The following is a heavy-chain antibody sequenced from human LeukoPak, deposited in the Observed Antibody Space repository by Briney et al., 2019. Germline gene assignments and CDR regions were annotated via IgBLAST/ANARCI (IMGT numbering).Heavy chain of an antibody. Sequence: PSETLSLTCTVSGGSIRSYYWSWIRQPPGKRLEWIGYISYSGTTNYNPSLESRVTISVDTSKNQFSLKLTSVTAADTAVYYCAREGGYASPFDNWGQGTLVTVSS. V-gene: IGHV4-59*08. CDR2: ISYSGTT. J-gene: IGHJ4*02. D-gene: IGHD5-12*01. CDR3: AREGGYASPFDN. CDR1: GGSIRSYY.